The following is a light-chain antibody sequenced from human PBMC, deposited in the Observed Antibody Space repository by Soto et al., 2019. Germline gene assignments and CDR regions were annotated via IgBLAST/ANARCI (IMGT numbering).Light chain of an antibody. CDR3: SSYAGSSNLGV. CDR1: SSDVGGYNF. Sequence: QSVLTQPPSASGSPGQSVTISCTGTSSDVGGYNFVSWYQQHPGKAPKLMIYEVTKRPSGVPSRFSGSKSGNTASLTVSGLQDEDEADYYCSSYAGSSNLGVFGGGTKVTGL. CDR2: EVT. J-gene: IGLJ3*02. V-gene: IGLV2-8*01.